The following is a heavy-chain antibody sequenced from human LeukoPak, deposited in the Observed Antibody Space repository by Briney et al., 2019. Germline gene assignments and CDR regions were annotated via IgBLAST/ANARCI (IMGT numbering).Heavy chain of an antibody. V-gene: IGHV4-39*01. CDR3: ARGHTAVTRHFDF. CDR1: GGSISSSSYY. Sequence: PSETLSLTCTVSGGSISSSSYYWGWIRQPPGKGLEWIGSIYYSGSTFYSPSLKSRVTISVDTSKNQFSLKLSSVTAADTAVYYCARGHTAVTRHFDFWGQGTLVTVSS. D-gene: IGHD4-17*01. J-gene: IGHJ4*02. CDR2: IYYSGST.